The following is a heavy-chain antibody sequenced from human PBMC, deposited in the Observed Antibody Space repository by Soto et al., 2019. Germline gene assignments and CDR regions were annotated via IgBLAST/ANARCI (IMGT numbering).Heavy chain of an antibody. Sequence: QVQLQESGPGLVKPSQTLSLTCTVSGGSISSGGYYWSWIRQHPGKGLEWIGYIYYSGSTYYNPSLKSRVSISVDTSKNQFSLKLSSVTAADTAVYYCARGGKEWLQLNRWGQGTLVTVSS. V-gene: IGHV4-31*03. CDR2: IYYSGST. CDR1: GGSISSGGYY. D-gene: IGHD5-12*01. J-gene: IGHJ4*02. CDR3: ARGGKEWLQLNR.